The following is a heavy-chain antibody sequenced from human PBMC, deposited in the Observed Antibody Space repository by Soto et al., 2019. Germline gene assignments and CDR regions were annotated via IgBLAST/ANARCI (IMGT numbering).Heavy chain of an antibody. CDR3: ERAIDYYDSSGYIDY. Sequence: GGSLRLSCAASGFTFSSYGMHWVRQAPGKGLEWVAVIWYDGSNKYYADSVKGRFTISRDNSKNTLYLQMNSLRAEDTAVYYCERAIDYYDSSGYIDYWGQGTLVTVSS. J-gene: IGHJ4*02. CDR1: GFTFSSYG. CDR2: IWYDGSNK. V-gene: IGHV3-33*01. D-gene: IGHD3-22*01.